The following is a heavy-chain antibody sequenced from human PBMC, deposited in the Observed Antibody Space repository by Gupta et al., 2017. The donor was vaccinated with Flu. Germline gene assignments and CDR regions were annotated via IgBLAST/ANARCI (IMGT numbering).Heavy chain of an antibody. CDR3: AKVPNSGRLPGDGFDI. V-gene: IGHV3-23*01. D-gene: IGHD1-26*01. CDR1: GVTFSAYA. Sequence: EVQLLESGGGLVQPGGSLRLSCEPSGVTFSAYAVPWVRQAPQRGLDCVSTSSARAFSTYYADSVKGRFTISRDNSKNILYLRMSSLRAEDTATYYCAKVPNSGRLPGDGFDIWGHGTMVTVSS. J-gene: IGHJ3*02. CDR2: SSARAFST.